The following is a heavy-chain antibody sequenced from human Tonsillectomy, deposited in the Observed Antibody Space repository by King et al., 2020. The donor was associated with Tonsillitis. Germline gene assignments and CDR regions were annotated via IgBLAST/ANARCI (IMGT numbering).Heavy chain of an antibody. Sequence: QLVQSGAEVKKPGSSVKVSCKASGCTFISYAISCVRQAPGQGLECIGGIIPIFGTANYAQKFQGRVTLTADDSTSTAYMELSILRSEDTAVYYCATGGFGESTKLFDYWGQGTLVTVSS. CDR2: IIPIFGTA. CDR3: ATGGFGESTKLFDY. D-gene: IGHD3-10*01. CDR1: GCTFISYA. V-gene: IGHV1-69*01. J-gene: IGHJ4*02.